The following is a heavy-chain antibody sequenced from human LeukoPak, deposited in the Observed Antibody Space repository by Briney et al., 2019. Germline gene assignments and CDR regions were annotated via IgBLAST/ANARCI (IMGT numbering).Heavy chain of an antibody. CDR1: GFTFSSYN. J-gene: IGHJ5*02. CDR2: ISSSGSTI. D-gene: IGHD5-18*01. V-gene: IGHV3-48*04. CDR3: AGLVPRDTAMVSYFDP. Sequence: GGSLRLSCAASGFTFSSYNMNWVRQAPGKGLEWVSYISSSGSTIYYADSVKGRFTISRDNAKNSLYLQMNSLRAEDTAVYYCAGLVPRDTAMVSYFDPWGQGTLVTVSS.